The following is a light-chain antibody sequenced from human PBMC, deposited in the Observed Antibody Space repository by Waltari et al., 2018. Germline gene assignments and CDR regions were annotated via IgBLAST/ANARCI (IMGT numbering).Light chain of an antibody. V-gene: IGKV3-20*01. CDR1: QTITGSW. CDR2: GAS. Sequence: EIVLTQSPGTLSVSPGERVTVSCRACQTITGSWLTWYHQKPGQAPRLLIYGASNRAPGIPDRFSGSGSGTDFTLTISRLEPEDSAVYYCQQYDGSVVTFGGGTKVEIK. CDR3: QQYDGSVVT. J-gene: IGKJ4*01.